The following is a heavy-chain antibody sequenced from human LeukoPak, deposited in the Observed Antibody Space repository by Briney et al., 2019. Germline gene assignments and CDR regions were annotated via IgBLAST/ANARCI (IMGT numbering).Heavy chain of an antibody. J-gene: IGHJ4*02. V-gene: IGHV4-59*01. CDR3: ARYKVSGKQLGSRFLFDY. Sequence: SETLSLTCTVSGGSISSYYWSWIRQPPGKGLEWIGYIYYSGSTNYNPSLKSRVTISVDTSKNQFSLKLSSVTAADTAVYYCARYKVSGKQLGSRFLFDYWGQGTLVTVSS. CDR2: IYYSGST. CDR1: GGSISSYY. D-gene: IGHD5-12*01.